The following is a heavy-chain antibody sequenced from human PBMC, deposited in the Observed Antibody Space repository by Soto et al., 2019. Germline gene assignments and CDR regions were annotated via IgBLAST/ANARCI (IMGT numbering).Heavy chain of an antibody. Sequence: ASVKVSCKASGYTFTSYGISWVRQAPGQGLEWMGWISAYNGNTNYVQKLQGRVTMTTDTSTSTAYMELRSLRSDDTAVYYCARGGHCSGGSCRLLSYYGMDVWGQGTTVTVSS. J-gene: IGHJ6*02. CDR2: ISAYNGNT. V-gene: IGHV1-18*04. CDR3: ARGGHCSGGSCRLLSYYGMDV. CDR1: GYTFTSYG. D-gene: IGHD2-15*01.